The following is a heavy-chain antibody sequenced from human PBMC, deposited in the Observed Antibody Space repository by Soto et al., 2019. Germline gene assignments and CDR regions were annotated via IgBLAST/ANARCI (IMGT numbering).Heavy chain of an antibody. CDR1: GYTFTTYD. J-gene: IGHJ4*02. V-gene: IGHV1-8*01. Sequence: QVQLVQSGAEVKEPGASVKVSCKASGYTFTTYDIYWMRQATGQGLEWMGWMNPYTGNTGYAQKFQGRVTVTRNTSISTVYMEMSGLRLDDTAVYYCARRKERSGPHYFDYWGQGSQVTVYS. D-gene: IGHD6-25*01. CDR3: ARRKERSGPHYFDY. CDR2: MNPYTGNT.